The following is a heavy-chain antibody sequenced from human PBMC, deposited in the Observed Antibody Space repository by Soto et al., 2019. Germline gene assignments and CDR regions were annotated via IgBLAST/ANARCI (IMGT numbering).Heavy chain of an antibody. CDR2: ISNSGGST. CDR3: AKEDVGGYYYSGL. J-gene: IGHJ4*02. V-gene: IGHV3-23*01. CDR1: GITISNA. Sequence: PGGSLRLSCAASGITISNAWMNWVRQAPGKGLEWVSSISNSGGSTYYADSVKGRFTISRDNSKNTLYLQMNSLRAEDTAVYYCAKEDVGGYYYSGLWGRGTLVTVSS. D-gene: IGHD1-26*01.